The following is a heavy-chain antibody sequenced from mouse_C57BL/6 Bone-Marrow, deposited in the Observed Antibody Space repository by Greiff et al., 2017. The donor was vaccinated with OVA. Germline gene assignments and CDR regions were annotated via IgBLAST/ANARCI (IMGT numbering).Heavy chain of an antibody. D-gene: IGHD1-1*01. CDR2: IDPETGGT. J-gene: IGHJ3*01. V-gene: IGHV1-15*01. CDR3: TKPYYGSSGFAY. CDR1: GYTFTDYE. Sequence: QVQLQQSGAELVRPGASVTLSCKASGYTFTDYEMHWVKQTPVHGLEWIGAIDPETGGTAYNQKFKGKAILTADKSSSTAYIELRSLTSEDSAVYYCTKPYYGSSGFAYWGQGTLVTVSA.